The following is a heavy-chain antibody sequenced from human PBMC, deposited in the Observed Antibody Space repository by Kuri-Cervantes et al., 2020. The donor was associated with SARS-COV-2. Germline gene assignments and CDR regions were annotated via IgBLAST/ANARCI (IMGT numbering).Heavy chain of an antibody. CDR3: ARDFFIAAAGTPFDY. CDR1: GGSISSYY. CDR2: IYYSGST. J-gene: IGHJ4*02. D-gene: IGHD6-13*01. Sequence: SETLSLTCTVSGGSISSYYWSWIRQPPGKGLEWIGYIYYSGSTNYNPSLKSRVTISVDTSKNQFSLKLSSVTAADTAVYYCARDFFIAAAGTPFDYWGQGTLVTVSS. V-gene: IGHV4-59*12.